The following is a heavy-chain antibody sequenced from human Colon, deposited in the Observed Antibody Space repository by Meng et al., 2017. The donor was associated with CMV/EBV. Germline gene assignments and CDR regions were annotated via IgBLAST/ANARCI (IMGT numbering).Heavy chain of an antibody. J-gene: IGHJ4*02. CDR2: IAHDGSRQ. Sequence: QVQLVESGGGVVEPGRSLRLSCAGSGFTFSSYAMHWVRQAPGKGLEWVASIAHDGSRQYYIDSVKGRFTISRDNSKSTLFLQMNSLKIEDTAVYYCARCDYYDPTAYSFDSWGLGNLVTVSS. CDR1: GFTFSSYA. D-gene: IGHD3-22*01. V-gene: IGHV3-30-3*01. CDR3: ARCDYYDPTAYSFDS.